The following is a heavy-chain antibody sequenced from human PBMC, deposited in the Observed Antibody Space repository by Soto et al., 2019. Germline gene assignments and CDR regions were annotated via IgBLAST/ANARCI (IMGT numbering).Heavy chain of an antibody. CDR2: INAGNGNT. CDR3: ARSLRITIFGVVPDAFDI. CDR1: GYTFTSYA. Sequence: ASVKVSCKASGYTFTSYAMHWVRPAPGQRLEWMGWINAGNGNTKYSQKFQGRVTITRDTSASTAYMELSSLRSEDTAVYYCARSLRITIFGVVPDAFDIWGQGTMVTVSS. V-gene: IGHV1-3*01. D-gene: IGHD3-3*01. J-gene: IGHJ3*02.